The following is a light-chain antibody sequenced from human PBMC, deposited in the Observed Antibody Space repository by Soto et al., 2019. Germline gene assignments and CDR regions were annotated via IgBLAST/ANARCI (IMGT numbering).Light chain of an antibody. Sequence: EIVLTQSPGTLSLSPGERATLSCRASQSVSSSYLAWYQQKPGQAPRLLIYGASSRVTGIPDRFSGSGSGTDFTLTISRLEPEDFAVYYCQQYGSSPHGPWTFGQGTKVEIK. CDR3: QQYGSSPHGPWT. CDR1: QSVSSSY. CDR2: GAS. J-gene: IGKJ1*01. V-gene: IGKV3-20*01.